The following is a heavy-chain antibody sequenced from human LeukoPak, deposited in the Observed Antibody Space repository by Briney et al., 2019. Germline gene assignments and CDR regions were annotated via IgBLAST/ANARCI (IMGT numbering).Heavy chain of an antibody. CDR2: IKQDGSEK. CDR3: ARDYNWNTDY. D-gene: IGHD1/OR15-1a*01. V-gene: IGHV3-7*01. CDR1: GFTFSSYW. J-gene: IGHJ4*02. Sequence: GGSLRLSCAAPGFTFSSYWMSWVRQAPGKGLEWVANIKQDGSEKYYVDSVKGRFTTSRDNAKNSLYLQMNSLRAEDTAVYYCARDYNWNTDYWGQGTLATVSS.